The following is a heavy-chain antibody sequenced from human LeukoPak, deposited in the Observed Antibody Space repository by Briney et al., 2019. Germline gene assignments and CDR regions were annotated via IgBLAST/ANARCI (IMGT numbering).Heavy chain of an antibody. CDR2: ISGDGFIT. Sequence: GGSLRLSCAASGITFDDNAMHWVRQPPGKGLEWVSLISGDGFITKFADSVKGRFTVSRDNSKNSLYLEMNSLRTEGTALYFCANGTGITAGLASWGQGTLVIVSS. CDR1: GITFDDNA. V-gene: IGHV3-43*02. D-gene: IGHD1-14*01. CDR3: ANGTGITAGLAS. J-gene: IGHJ5*02.